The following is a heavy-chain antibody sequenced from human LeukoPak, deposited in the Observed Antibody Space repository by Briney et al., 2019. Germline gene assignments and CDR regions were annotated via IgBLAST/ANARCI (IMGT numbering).Heavy chain of an antibody. CDR3: ARKGTYYYDSSGYSVEYFDL. CDR1: GGTFSSYA. Sequence: SVKVSCEASGGTFSSYAISWVRQAPGQGLEWMGGIIPIFGTANYAQKFQGRVTITTDESTSTAYMELSSLRSEDTAVYYCARKGTYYYDSSGYSVEYFDLWGRGTLVTVSS. V-gene: IGHV1-69*05. D-gene: IGHD3-22*01. CDR2: IIPIFGTA. J-gene: IGHJ2*01.